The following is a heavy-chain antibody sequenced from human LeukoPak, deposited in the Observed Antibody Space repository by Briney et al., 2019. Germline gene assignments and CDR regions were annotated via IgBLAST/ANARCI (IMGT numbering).Heavy chain of an antibody. CDR1: GYMYTGYY. V-gene: IGHV1-2*02. J-gene: IGHJ4*02. CDR3: GRTHYGSYLDY. D-gene: IGHD3-10*01. Sequence: ASVKVSCKASGYMYTGYYIHWVRQAPGQGLEWMGWINPNSGATNYAQKFRGRVTMTRDTSINTAVMELSRLTSDDTAVYFCGRTHYGSYLDYWGQGTLVTVSS. CDR2: INPNSGAT.